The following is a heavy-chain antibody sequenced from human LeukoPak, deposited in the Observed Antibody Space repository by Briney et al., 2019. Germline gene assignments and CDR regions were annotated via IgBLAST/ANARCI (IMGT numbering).Heavy chain of an antibody. CDR1: GGTFSSYA. V-gene: IGHV1-18*01. D-gene: IGHD3-22*01. J-gene: IGHJ4*02. CDR2: ISAYNGNT. CDR3: ARELRGYYYDSSGYYSFDY. Sequence: RASVKVSCKASGGTFSSYAISWVRQAPGQGLEWMGWISAYNGNTNYAQKLQGRVTMTTDTSTSTAYMELRSLRSDDTAVYYCARELRGYYYDSSGYYSFDYWGQGTLVTVSS.